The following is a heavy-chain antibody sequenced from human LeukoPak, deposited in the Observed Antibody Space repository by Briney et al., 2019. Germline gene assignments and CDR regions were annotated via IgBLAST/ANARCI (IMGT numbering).Heavy chain of an antibody. CDR1: GFTVTHYA. CDR2: VDANGRTT. CDR3: YCRDDLPT. V-gene: IGHV3-64D*06. Sequence: GGSLRLSCSASGFTVTHYAMHWVRQALGKGLEYVSAVDANGRTTYYADSVKGRFTISGDDSKNTLYLHMSSLRPEDTAIYYCYCRDDLPTWGQGTLVTISS. D-gene: IGHD5-24*01. J-gene: IGHJ5*02.